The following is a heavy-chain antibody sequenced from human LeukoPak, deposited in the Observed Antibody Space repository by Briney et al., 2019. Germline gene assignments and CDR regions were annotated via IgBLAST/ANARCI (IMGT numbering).Heavy chain of an antibody. Sequence: GGSLRLSCAASGFTFSSYAMSWVRQAPGRGPEWVSTISIDGGRTYYADSVKGRFTVSRDTSKNTLYLQMNSLRAEDTAVYYCARKGIGSSRYQNMDVWGKGTTVTVSS. CDR1: GFTFSSYA. CDR3: ARKGIGSSRYQNMDV. V-gene: IGHV3-23*01. CDR2: ISIDGGRT. D-gene: IGHD6-25*01. J-gene: IGHJ6*03.